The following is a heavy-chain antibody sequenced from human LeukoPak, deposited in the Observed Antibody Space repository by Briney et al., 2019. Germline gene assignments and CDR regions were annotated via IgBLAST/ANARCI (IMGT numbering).Heavy chain of an antibody. CDR3: ARESGSHFDS. D-gene: IGHD1-26*01. Sequence: GGSLRLSCAASGFIFSSYEMNWVRQAPGKGLEWLSYISSGRTTYYADSVKGRFIISRDNAKNSLYMQMNSLTTEDTAVYYCARESGSHFDSWGQGTLVTVSS. CDR1: GFIFSSYE. J-gene: IGHJ4*02. V-gene: IGHV3-48*03. CDR2: ISSGRTT.